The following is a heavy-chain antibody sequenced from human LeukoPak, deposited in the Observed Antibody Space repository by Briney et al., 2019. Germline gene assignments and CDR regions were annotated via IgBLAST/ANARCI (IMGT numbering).Heavy chain of an antibody. J-gene: IGHJ5*02. CDR3: ARAYPVGGASPGVWFDP. V-gene: IGHV1-18*01. Sequence: GASVNVSCMASGYTFTSYGISWVRQAPGQGLEWMGWISAYNGNTNYAQKLQGRVTMTTDTSTSTAYMELRSLRSDDTAVYYCARAYPVGGASPGVWFDPWGQGTLVTVSS. D-gene: IGHD2-21*01. CDR1: GYTFTSYG. CDR2: ISAYNGNT.